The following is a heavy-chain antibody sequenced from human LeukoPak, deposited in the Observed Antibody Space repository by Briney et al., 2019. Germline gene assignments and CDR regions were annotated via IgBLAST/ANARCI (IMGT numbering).Heavy chain of an antibody. J-gene: IGHJ5*02. Sequence: KTSETLSLTCTVPGGSISSYYWSWIRQPPGKGLEWIGYIYYSGSTNYNPSLKSRVTISVDTSKNQFSLKLSSVTAADTAVYYCARGGIVPAANWFDPWGQGTLVTVSS. CDR1: GGSISSYY. CDR3: ARGGIVPAANWFDP. CDR2: IYYSGST. V-gene: IGHV4-59*01. D-gene: IGHD2-2*01.